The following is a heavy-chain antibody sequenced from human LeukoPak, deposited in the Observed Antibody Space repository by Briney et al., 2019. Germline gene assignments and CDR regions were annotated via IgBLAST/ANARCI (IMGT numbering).Heavy chain of an antibody. CDR2: IKSKTDGGTT. V-gene: IGHV3-15*01. Sequence: GGSLRLSCAASGFTFSNAWMSWVRQAPGKGLEWVGRIKSKTDGGTTDYAAPVKGRFTISRDDSKNTLYLQMNSLRAEDTAVYYCAREVVVPAAIMDYWGQGTLVTVSS. D-gene: IGHD2-2*02. CDR3: AREVVVPAAIMDY. J-gene: IGHJ4*02. CDR1: GFTFSNAW.